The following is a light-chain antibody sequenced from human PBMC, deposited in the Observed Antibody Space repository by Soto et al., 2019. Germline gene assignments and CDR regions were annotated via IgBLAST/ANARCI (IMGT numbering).Light chain of an antibody. Sequence: DIQMTQSPSSLFASVGDRVTITCRASQSISAYLNWYQQRPGKAPSLLIYAATRLHSGVPSRFSGSGSGTDFTLTISSLQPEDFATYYCQRSYRSILFGHGTRLEMK. J-gene: IGKJ5*01. CDR2: AAT. V-gene: IGKV1-39*01. CDR3: QRSYRSIL. CDR1: QSISAY.